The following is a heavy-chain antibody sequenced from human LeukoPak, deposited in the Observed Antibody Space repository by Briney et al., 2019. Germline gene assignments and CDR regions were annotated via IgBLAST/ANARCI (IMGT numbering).Heavy chain of an antibody. J-gene: IGHJ4*02. D-gene: IGHD1-26*01. Sequence: SETPSLTCTVSGGSISTYYWSWIRQTPGKGLEWIGYVYYTGSTNSNPSLKSRVTISVDTSKNQVSLKLTSVTAADTAVYYCARGDRDPSRPDYWGQGTLVTVSS. CDR1: GGSISTYY. CDR3: ARGDRDPSRPDY. CDR2: VYYTGST. V-gene: IGHV4-59*01.